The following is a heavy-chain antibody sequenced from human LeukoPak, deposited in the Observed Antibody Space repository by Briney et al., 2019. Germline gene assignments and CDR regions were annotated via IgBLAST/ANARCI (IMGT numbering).Heavy chain of an antibody. J-gene: IGHJ5*02. CDR3: ARHDWCDP. CDR1: GFTVSSDY. CDR2: IYSGGST. Sequence: PGGSLRLSCAASGFTVSSDYMGWVRQAPGKGLEWVSVIYSGGSTYYTDSVKGRFTISRDNSKNTVYLQMNSLRAEDTADYYCARHDWCDPWGQGTQVTVSS. V-gene: IGHV3-66*04.